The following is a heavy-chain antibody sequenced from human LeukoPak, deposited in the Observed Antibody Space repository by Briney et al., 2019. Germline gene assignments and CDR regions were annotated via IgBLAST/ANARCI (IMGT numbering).Heavy chain of an antibody. CDR3: ARDSGTTGEVKFDP. V-gene: IGHV3-23*01. CDR1: GFTFSGYA. J-gene: IGHJ5*02. CDR2: ISDSGSST. D-gene: IGHD3-10*01. Sequence: QSGGSLRLSCAASGFTFSGYAMSWVRQAPGKGLEWVSGISDSGSSTVYADSVRGRFTISRDNSKNMLYLQINSLRVDDTAVYYCARDSGTTGEVKFDPWGQGTLVTVSS.